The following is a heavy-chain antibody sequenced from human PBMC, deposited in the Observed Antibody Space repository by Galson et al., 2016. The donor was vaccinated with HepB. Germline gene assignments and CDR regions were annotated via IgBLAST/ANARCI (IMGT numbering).Heavy chain of an antibody. CDR3: AGDFYSGAWKGGRRVYSSTMDV. J-gene: IGHJ6*02. Sequence: ETLSLTCAVYGGSFSGYYWSWIRQPPGKGLEWIGEINHSGSTKYNPSLKSRLTMSVDTSKNQFSLRLNSVTAADTAISYCAGDFYSGAWKGGRRVYSSTMDVWGQGTTVTVSS. D-gene: IGHD3-3*01. CDR1: GGSFSGYY. V-gene: IGHV4-34*01. CDR2: INHSGST.